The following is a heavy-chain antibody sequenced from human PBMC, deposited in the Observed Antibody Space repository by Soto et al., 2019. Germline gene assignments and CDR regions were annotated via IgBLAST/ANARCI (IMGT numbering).Heavy chain of an antibody. CDR3: ARGRRVNYSSGWRYKLNWFAP. Sequence: PSETLSLTCAVYGGSFSGYYWSWIRQPPGKGLEWIGEINHSGSTNYNPSLKSRVTISVDTSKNRFSLKLSSVTAADTAVYYCARGRRVNYSSGWRYKLNWFAPWGQGTLVTVSS. V-gene: IGHV4-34*01. J-gene: IGHJ5*02. CDR2: INHSGST. CDR1: GGSFSGYY. D-gene: IGHD6-19*01.